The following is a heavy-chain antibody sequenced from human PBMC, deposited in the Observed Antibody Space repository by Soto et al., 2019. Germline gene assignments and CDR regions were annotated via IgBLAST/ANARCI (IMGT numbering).Heavy chain of an antibody. CDR2: INHSGST. CDR1: GGSFSGYY. Sequence: QVQLQQWGAGLLKPSETLSLTCAVYGGSFSGYYWSWIRQPPGKGLEWIGEINHSGSTNYNPSLKSRVTISVDTSKNQFSLKLSSVTAADTAVYYCARGAGPIAAAGNWCDPWGQGTLVTVSS. V-gene: IGHV4-34*01. D-gene: IGHD6-13*01. J-gene: IGHJ5*02. CDR3: ARGAGPIAAAGNWCDP.